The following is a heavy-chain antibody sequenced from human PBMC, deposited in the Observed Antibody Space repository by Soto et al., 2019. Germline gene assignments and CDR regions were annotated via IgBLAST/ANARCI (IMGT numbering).Heavy chain of an antibody. CDR3: ARRFVAVAAFDY. D-gene: IGHD6-19*01. V-gene: IGHV4-39*01. Sequence: PSETLSLTCTVSGGSISSSSYYWVWIRQPPGKGLEWIGSIYYSGSTYYNPSLKSRVTISVDTSKNQFSLKLSSVTAADTAVYYCARRFVAVAAFDYWGQGTLVTAPQ. J-gene: IGHJ4*02. CDR1: GGSISSSSYY. CDR2: IYYSGST.